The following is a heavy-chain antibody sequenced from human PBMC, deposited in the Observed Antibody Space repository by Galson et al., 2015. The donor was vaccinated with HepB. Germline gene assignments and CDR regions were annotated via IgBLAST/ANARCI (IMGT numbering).Heavy chain of an antibody. CDR2: INPSGGST. D-gene: IGHD3-22*01. CDR1: GYTFTSYY. Sequence: SVKVSCKASGYTFTSYYMHWVRQAPGQGLEWMGIINPSGGSTSYAQKFQGRVTMTRDTSTSTVYMELSSLRSEDTAVYYCARGHYYDSSDTPSVDYWGQGTLVTVSS. CDR3: ARGHYYDSSDTPSVDY. V-gene: IGHV1-46*01. J-gene: IGHJ4*02.